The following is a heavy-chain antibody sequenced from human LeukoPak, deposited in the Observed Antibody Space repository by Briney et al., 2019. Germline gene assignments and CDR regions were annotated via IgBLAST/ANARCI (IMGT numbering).Heavy chain of an antibody. Sequence: SETLSLTCTVSGGSVSSGNYYWSWIRQPPGTGLEWIGYIYYSGSTNYNPSLKSRVTISVDTSKNQFSLKLSSVTAADTAVYYCASTSITYYYDSSGYYLGYWGQGTLVTVSS. CDR2: IYYSGST. V-gene: IGHV4-61*01. CDR3: ASTSITYYYDSSGYYLGY. D-gene: IGHD3-22*01. CDR1: GGSVSSGNYY. J-gene: IGHJ4*02.